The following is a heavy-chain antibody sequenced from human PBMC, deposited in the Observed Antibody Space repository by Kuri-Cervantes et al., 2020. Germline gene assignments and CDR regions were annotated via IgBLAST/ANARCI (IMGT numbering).Heavy chain of an antibody. CDR3: AGDVYCTTTSCYGRGFDY. CDR2: IKQDGSEK. V-gene: IGHV3-7*01. J-gene: IGHJ4*02. D-gene: IGHD2-2*01. CDR1: GFTFSSYW. Sequence: GGSLRLSCAASGFTFSSYWMSWVRQAPGKGLEWVANIKQDGSEKYYVDSVEGRFTISRDNAKNSLYLQMNSLRAEDTAVYYCAGDVYCTTTSCYGRGFDYWGQGTLVTVSS.